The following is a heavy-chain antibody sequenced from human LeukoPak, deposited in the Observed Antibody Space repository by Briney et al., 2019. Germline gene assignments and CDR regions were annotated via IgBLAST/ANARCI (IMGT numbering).Heavy chain of an antibody. V-gene: IGHV3-23*01. J-gene: IGHJ4*02. CDR3: TKAPLRSCSGAFCYPFDY. Sequence: GGSLRLSCAASGFTFSDYYMSWVRQTPGKGLEWVPATVGGRPDTYHADSVKGRFTVSRDDSRSTLFLQMNSLRVEDTAVYYCTKAPLRSCSGAFCYPFDYWGQGTLVTVSS. CDR1: GFTFSDYY. D-gene: IGHD2-8*02. CDR2: TVGGRPDT.